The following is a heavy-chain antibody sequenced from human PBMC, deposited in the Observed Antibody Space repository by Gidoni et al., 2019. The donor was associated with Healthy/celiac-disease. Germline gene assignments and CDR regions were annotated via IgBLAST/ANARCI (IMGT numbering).Heavy chain of an antibody. Sequence: EVQLVESGGGFVHPGGSLRLSCATSGFTFVSYWMSWVRQAPGKGLEWVANIKQDGSEKYYVDSVKGRFTISRDNAKNSLYLQMNSLRAEDTAVYYCARPRLRSSAGAFDIWGQGTMVTVSS. CDR1: GFTFVSYW. CDR3: ARPRLRSSAGAFDI. J-gene: IGHJ3*02. D-gene: IGHD6-6*01. CDR2: IKQDGSEK. V-gene: IGHV3-7*01.